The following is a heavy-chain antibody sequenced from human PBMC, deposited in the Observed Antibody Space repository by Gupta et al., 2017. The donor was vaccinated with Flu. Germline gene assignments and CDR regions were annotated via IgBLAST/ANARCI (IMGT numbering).Heavy chain of an antibody. CDR2: ISGSGGST. CDR3: AKAGLSVLPSGRTMIVVGEYYFDY. Sequence: EVQLLESGGGLVQPGGSLRLSCAASGFTFSSYAMSWVRQAPGKGLEWVSAISGSGGSTYYADSVKGRFTISRDNSKNTLYLQMNSLRAEDTAVYYCAKAGLSVLPSGRTMIVVGEYYFDYWGQGTLVTVSS. D-gene: IGHD3-22*01. J-gene: IGHJ4*02. V-gene: IGHV3-23*01. CDR1: GFTFSSYA.